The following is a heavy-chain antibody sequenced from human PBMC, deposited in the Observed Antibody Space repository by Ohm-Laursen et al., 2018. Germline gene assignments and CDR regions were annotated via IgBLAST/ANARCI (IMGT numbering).Heavy chain of an antibody. D-gene: IGHD4-23*01. V-gene: IGHV3-48*03. Sequence: SLRLSCAATGFTFNNYDMNWVRQAPGKGLEWVSYISSSGSTIYYADSVKGRLTISRDNAKNSLYLQMNSLRAEDTAVYYCARVGSTVVTHWGQGTLVTVSS. J-gene: IGHJ4*02. CDR1: GFTFNNYD. CDR2: ISSSGSTI. CDR3: ARVGSTVVTH.